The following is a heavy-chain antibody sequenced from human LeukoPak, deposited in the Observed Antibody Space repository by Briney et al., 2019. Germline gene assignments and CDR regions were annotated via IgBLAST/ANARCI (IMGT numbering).Heavy chain of an antibody. V-gene: IGHV3-30-3*01. CDR3: ARDYGGSYDWYFDL. J-gene: IGHJ2*01. D-gene: IGHD1-26*01. CDR2: ISYDGSSK. CDR1: GFTFSSYA. Sequence: PGGSLRLSCAASGFTFSSYAMHWVRQAPGKGLEWVAVISYDGSSKYYADSVKGRFTISRDNSKNTLYLQMNSLRAEDTAVYYCARDYGGSYDWYFDLWGRGTLVTVSS.